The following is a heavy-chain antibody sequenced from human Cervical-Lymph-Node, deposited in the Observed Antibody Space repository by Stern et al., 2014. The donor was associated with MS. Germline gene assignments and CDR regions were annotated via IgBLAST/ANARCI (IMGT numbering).Heavy chain of an antibody. CDR3: ARLDTSGYFYYDMDV. J-gene: IGHJ6*02. D-gene: IGHD3-22*01. CDR1: GGTFSTYV. Sequence: VQLVESGAEVKKPGSSVKVSCKASGGTFSTYVINWVRQAPGQGLEWVGGISLTFGNTNYAQKFQGRVTITADESTSTVYMELSSLRSEDTAVYYCARLDTSGYFYYDMDVWGQGTTVTVSS. V-gene: IGHV1-69*01. CDR2: ISLTFGNT.